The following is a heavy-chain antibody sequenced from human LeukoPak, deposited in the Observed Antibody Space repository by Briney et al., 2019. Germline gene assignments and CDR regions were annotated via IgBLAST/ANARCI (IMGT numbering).Heavy chain of an antibody. J-gene: IGHJ4*02. V-gene: IGHV3-7*01. D-gene: IGHD1-14*01. CDR3: TRDRSRAEDD. CDR2: INQGGSDK. Sequence: GGSLRLSCAPSGFTFSGHWMSLVRHAPGKGLKWVANINQGGSDKYYVDSVKGRFTISRDNANNLLYLQMNSLRGEDTAVYYCTRDRSRAEDDWGQGTLVTVSS. CDR1: GFTFSGHW.